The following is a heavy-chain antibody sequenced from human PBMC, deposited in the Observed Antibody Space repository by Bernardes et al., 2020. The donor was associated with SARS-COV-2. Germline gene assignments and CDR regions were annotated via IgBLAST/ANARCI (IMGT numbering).Heavy chain of an antibody. CDR2: ISGSGGST. J-gene: IGHJ6*02. D-gene: IGHD3-3*01. Sequence: GGSLRLSCAASGFTFSSYAMSWFRQAPGKGLEWVSAISGSGGSTYYADSVKGRFTISRDNSKNTLYLQMNSLRAEDTAVYYCAKDFSISLDYYYGMDVWGQGTTVTVSS. CDR3: AKDFSISLDYYYGMDV. CDR1: GFTFSSYA. V-gene: IGHV3-23*01.